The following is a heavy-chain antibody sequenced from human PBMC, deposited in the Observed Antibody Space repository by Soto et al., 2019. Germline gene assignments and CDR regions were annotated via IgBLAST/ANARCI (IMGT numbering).Heavy chain of an antibody. Sequence: ASVKVSCKASGYTFTNYHISWVRQAPGQGLECMGWISAYNGNTNYAQKLQGRVTMTTDTSTSTAYMELRSLRSDDTAVYYCARTTMTFYFLDFSAQGSLVIGSS. CDR2: ISAYNGNT. J-gene: IGHJ4*02. D-gene: IGHD4-17*01. CDR3: ARTTMTFYFLDF. V-gene: IGHV1-18*01. CDR1: GYTFTNYH.